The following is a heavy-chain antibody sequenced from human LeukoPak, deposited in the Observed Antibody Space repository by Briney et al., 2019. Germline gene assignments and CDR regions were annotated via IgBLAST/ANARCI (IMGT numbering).Heavy chain of an antibody. V-gene: IGHV3-11*01. D-gene: IGHD3-22*01. CDR2: ISSSGGAI. CDR1: GFTFSDYY. CDR3: ARVSSGYYDSSGYFDY. Sequence: GGSLRLSCAASGFTFSDYYMSWLRQAPGKGPEWVSYISSSGGAISYADSVKGRFTISRDNAKNSLYLQMNSLRAEDTAVYYCARVSSGYYDSSGYFDYWGQGTLVTVSS. J-gene: IGHJ4*02.